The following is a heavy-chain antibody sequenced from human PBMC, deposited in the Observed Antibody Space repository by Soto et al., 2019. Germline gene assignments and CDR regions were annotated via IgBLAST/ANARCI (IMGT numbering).Heavy chain of an antibody. CDR2: INHSGST. D-gene: IGHD3-16*01. J-gene: IGHJ6*02. CDR1: GGSFSGYY. Sequence: PSETLSLTCAVYGGSFSGYYWSWIRQPPGKGLEWIGEINHSGSTNYNPSLKSRVTISVDTSKNQFSLKLSSVTAADTAVYYCARRGGYAHYYYYGMDVWGQGTTVT. CDR3: ARRGGYAHYYYYGMDV. V-gene: IGHV4-34*01.